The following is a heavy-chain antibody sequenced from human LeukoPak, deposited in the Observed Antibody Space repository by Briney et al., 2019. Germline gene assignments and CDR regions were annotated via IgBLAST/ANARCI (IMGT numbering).Heavy chain of an antibody. Sequence: AASVKVSCKASGYTFTSYDINWVRQATGQGLEWMGWMNPNSGNTGYAQKFQGRVTMTRNTSISTAYMELRSMGSEDTAVYYCARGTPLPELCVGGYYYYYYGMDVWGQGTTVTVSS. D-gene: IGHD1-7*01. J-gene: IGHJ6*02. CDR3: ARGTPLPELCVGGYYYYYYGMDV. CDR1: GYTFTSYD. CDR2: MNPNSGNT. V-gene: IGHV1-8*01.